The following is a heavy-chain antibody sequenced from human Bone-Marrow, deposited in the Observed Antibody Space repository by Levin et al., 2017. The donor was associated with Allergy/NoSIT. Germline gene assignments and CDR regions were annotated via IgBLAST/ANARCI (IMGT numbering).Heavy chain of an antibody. CDR1: GYTFTDYG. CDR3: ARGFDR. Sequence: GGSLRLSCKASGYTFTDYGISWVRQAPGQGLEWMGWINVNSGHTNYVQKFQGRVTMTKDTSTKTAYMELRSLRSDDTAIYYCARGFDRWGQGTLVTVSS. CDR2: INVNSGHT. V-gene: IGHV1-18*01. J-gene: IGHJ4*02.